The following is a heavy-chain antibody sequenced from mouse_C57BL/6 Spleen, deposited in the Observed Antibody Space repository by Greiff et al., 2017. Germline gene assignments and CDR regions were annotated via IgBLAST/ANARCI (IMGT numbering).Heavy chain of an antibody. Sequence: EVMLVESGGGLVQSGRSLRLSCATSGFTFSDFYMEWVRQAPGKGLEWIAASRNKANDYTTEYSASVKGRFIVSRDTSQSILYLQMNALRAEDTAIYYCARDAHYSKGFAMDYWGQGTSVTVSS. V-gene: IGHV7-1*01. CDR3: ARDAHYSKGFAMDY. CDR1: GFTFSDFY. J-gene: IGHJ4*01. D-gene: IGHD2-5*01. CDR2: SRNKANDYTT.